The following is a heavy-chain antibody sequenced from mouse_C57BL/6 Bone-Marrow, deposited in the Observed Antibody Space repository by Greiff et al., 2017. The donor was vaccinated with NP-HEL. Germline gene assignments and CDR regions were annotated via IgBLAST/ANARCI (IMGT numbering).Heavy chain of an antibody. Sequence: EVKVVESEGGLVQPGSSMKLSCTASGFTLSDYYMAWVRQVPEKGLEWVANINYDGSSTYYLDSLKSRFIISRDNAKNILYLQMSSLKSEDTATYYCARDSGIYYLDYWGQGTTLTVSS. CDR1: GFTLSDYY. CDR3: ARDSGIYYLDY. V-gene: IGHV5-16*01. CDR2: INYDGSST. D-gene: IGHD1-1*01. J-gene: IGHJ2*01.